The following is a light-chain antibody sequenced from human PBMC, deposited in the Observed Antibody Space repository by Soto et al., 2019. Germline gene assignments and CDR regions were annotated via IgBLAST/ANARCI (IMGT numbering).Light chain of an antibody. J-gene: IGKJ4*01. CDR2: KVS. CDR1: QSLLHSSGYNY. V-gene: IGKV2-30*02. Sequence: DVVMTQSPLSLPVTPGEPASISCRSSQSLLHSSGYNYLNWFHQRPGQSPRRLIYKVSNRDSGVPDRFSGSGSGTDFTLKISRVEAEDVGVYYCMQGTHWPITFGGGTKVDI. CDR3: MQGTHWPIT.